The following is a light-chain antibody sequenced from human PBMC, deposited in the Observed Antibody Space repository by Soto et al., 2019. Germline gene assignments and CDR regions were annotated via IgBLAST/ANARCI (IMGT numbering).Light chain of an antibody. CDR1: RTDVSDGYDY. J-gene: IGLJ1*01. Sequence: ALTQPAFVSGSPGQSIAISCTGVRTDVSDGYDYVSWYQQHPGQAPQLIIYDVSNRPSGVSDRFSGSKSGNTASLTISGLQAEDEAEYYCTSYTRSTPFYVFGTGTKVTVL. CDR2: DVS. CDR3: TSYTRSTPFYV. V-gene: IGLV2-14*03.